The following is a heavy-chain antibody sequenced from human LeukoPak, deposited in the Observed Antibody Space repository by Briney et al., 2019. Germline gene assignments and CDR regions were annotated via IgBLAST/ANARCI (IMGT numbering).Heavy chain of an antibody. Sequence: SGPTLVDPTQTLTLTCTFSGFSFTTSQVGVGWIRQPPGKALEWLAVIYWDDDKRYSPSLKSRLAITKDTSKNQVVLTMANMDPADTATYYCAHRPSGLMSGWDNCYFDNWAPGIPVTVSS. CDR1: GFSFTTSQVG. D-gene: IGHD6-19*01. V-gene: IGHV2-5*02. CDR2: IYWDDDK. J-gene: IGHJ4*03. CDR3: AHRPSGLMSGWDNCYFDN.